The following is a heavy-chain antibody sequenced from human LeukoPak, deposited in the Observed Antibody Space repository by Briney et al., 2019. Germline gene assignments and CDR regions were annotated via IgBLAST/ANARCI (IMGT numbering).Heavy chain of an antibody. V-gene: IGHV4-59*08. D-gene: IGHD5-24*01. CDR1: GDSISSYY. CDR3: ARHVTISGPYDASDI. J-gene: IGHJ3*02. CDR2: IYYSGGT. Sequence: SETLSLTCTVSGDSISSYYWSWIRQPPGRGLEWIGYIYYSGGTDYNPSLKSRVTISVDTSKNQFSLKLRSVTAADTAVYYCARHVTISGPYDASDIWGQGTMVTVSP.